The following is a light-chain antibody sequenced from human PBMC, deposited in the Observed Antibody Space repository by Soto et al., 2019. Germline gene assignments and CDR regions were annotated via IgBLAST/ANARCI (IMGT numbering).Light chain of an antibody. CDR3: QQYNIYPLT. CDR2: DAS. Sequence: EIVLTQSPATLSLSPGERATLSCRASQSVSSYLAWYQQKPGQAPRLLIYDASNRATGIPARFSGSGSGTDFTLTISSLEPEDSATYYCQQYNIYPLTFGGGTKVEIK. V-gene: IGKV3-11*01. J-gene: IGKJ4*01. CDR1: QSVSSY.